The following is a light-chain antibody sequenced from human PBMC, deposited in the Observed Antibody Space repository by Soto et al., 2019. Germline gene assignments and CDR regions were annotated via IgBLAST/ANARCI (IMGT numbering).Light chain of an antibody. CDR2: AAS. CDR3: QQYYSYPRT. CDR1: HGISSY. Sequence: AIRMPHSPSPLSASTADIVTITSRASHGISSYLAWYQQKPGKAPKLLIYAASTLQSGVPSRFSGSGSGTDFTLTISCLQSEDCATYYCQQYYSYPRTFGQGTKVEIK. J-gene: IGKJ1*01. V-gene: IGKV1-8*01.